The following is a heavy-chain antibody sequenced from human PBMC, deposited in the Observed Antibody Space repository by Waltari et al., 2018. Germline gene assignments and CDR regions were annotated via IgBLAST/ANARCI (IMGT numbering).Heavy chain of an antibody. CDR1: GFTFNTFG. V-gene: IGHV3-33*01. CDR3: ARDLVLAAGTRDY. Sequence: QVQLVASGGGVVQPGRSLRTSCAASGFTFNTFGRHWVRQAPGKGLEWVAIIWADGNTKYYADSVRGRFTISRDNSKNTLFLQMNSLRAEDTAVYYCARDLVLAAGTRDYWGQGTLVVVSS. D-gene: IGHD6-13*01. J-gene: IGHJ4*02. CDR2: IWADGNTK.